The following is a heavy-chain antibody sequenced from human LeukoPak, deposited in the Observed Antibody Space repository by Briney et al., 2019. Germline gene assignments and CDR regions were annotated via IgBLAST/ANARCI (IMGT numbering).Heavy chain of an antibody. Sequence: SVKVSCKASGGTFSSYAISWVRQAPGQGLEWMGGIIPIFGTPNYAQKFQGRVTITADESTSTAYMELSSLRSEDTAVYYCASSTRGVHEYSYGGYFDYWGQGTLVTVSS. CDR1: GGTFSSYA. CDR3: ASSTRGVHEYSYGGYFDY. J-gene: IGHJ4*02. D-gene: IGHD5-18*01. CDR2: IIPIFGTP. V-gene: IGHV1-69*01.